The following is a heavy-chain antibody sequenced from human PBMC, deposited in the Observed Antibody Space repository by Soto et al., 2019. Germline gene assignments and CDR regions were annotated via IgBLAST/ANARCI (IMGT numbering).Heavy chain of an antibody. CDR1: GFIFSSYE. V-gene: IGHV3-48*03. D-gene: IGHD2-15*01. CDR3: ARPYCSGGTCYQTALDS. CDR2: ISTSGSTI. J-gene: IGHJ4*02. Sequence: EVQLVESGGGLVQPGGSLRLSCAASGFIFSSYEMNWVRQAPGKGLEWVSYISTSGSTIYYADSVKGRFTLSRDNAKNSLYLQMNSLRAEDTAVYYCARPYCSGGTCYQTALDSWGQGVLVTGAS.